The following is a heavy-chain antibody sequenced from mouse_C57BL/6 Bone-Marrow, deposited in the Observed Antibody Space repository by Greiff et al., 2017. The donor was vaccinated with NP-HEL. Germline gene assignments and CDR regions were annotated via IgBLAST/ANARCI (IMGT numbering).Heavy chain of an antibody. D-gene: IGHD4-1*01. V-gene: IGHV5-15*01. CDR3: ARQGGLGDWYFDV. CDR2: ISNLAYSI. Sequence: EVMLVESGGGLVQPGGSLKLSCAASGFTFSDYGMAWVRQAPRKGPAWVAFISNLAYSIYYADTVTGRFTISRENAKNTLYLEMSSLRSEDTAMYYCARQGGLGDWYFDVWGTGTTVTVSS. J-gene: IGHJ1*03. CDR1: GFTFSDYG.